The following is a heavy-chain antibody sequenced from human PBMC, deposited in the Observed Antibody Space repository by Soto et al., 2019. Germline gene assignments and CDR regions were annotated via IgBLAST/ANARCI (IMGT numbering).Heavy chain of an antibody. V-gene: IGHV4-4*07. CDR2: IYASGRT. J-gene: IGHJ2*01. CDR3: ARHFDVDPSLDHYYFDL. D-gene: IGHD3-9*01. Sequence: QVLLQDSGPGLVKPSETLSLTCTVSGVSITPYFWSWIRQPAGEAPEWLGHIYASGRTTYNPSLKSRVTMFVSQTQVSLRLTSATAADTAVYYCARHFDVDPSLDHYYFDLWGRGALVTVSS. CDR1: GVSITPYF.